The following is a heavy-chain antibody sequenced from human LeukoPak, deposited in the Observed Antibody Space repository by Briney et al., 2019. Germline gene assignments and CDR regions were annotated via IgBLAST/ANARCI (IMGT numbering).Heavy chain of an antibody. CDR2: IYYSGST. CDR1: GGSISSYY. V-gene: IGHV4-59*08. J-gene: IGHJ4*02. Sequence: SETLSLTCTVSGGSISSYYWSWIRQPPGKGLEWIGYIYYSGSTNYNPSLKSRVTISVDTSKNQFSLKLSSVTAADTAVYYCARLDGENVFAYWGQGTLVTVSS. D-gene: IGHD4-17*01. CDR3: ARLDGENVFAY.